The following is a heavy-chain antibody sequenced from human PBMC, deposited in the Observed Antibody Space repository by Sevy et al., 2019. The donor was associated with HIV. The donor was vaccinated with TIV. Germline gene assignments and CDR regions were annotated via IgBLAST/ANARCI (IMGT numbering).Heavy chain of an antibody. J-gene: IGHJ5*02. CDR2: IFPGDLDT. Sequence: GESLKISCKGSGDSFTNYWIGWVRQMPGKGLEWMGIIFPGDLDTKYSPSFRGQVTISADKSINTAYLQWSRLKASDSAIYYCARSGSGTSWGWFDPWGQGTLVTVSS. CDR1: GDSFTNYW. CDR3: ARSGSGTSWGWFDP. V-gene: IGHV5-51*01. D-gene: IGHD2-2*01.